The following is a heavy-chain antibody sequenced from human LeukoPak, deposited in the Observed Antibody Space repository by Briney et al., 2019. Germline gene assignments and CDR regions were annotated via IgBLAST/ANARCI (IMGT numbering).Heavy chain of an antibody. CDR1: GFTFSSYS. D-gene: IGHD3-10*01. V-gene: IGHV3-21*01. Sequence: GGSLRLSCAASGFTFSSYSMNWVRQAPGKGLEWVSSISSSSSYIYYADSVKGRFTISRDNAKNSLYLQMNSLRAEDTAVYYCARLTYFDGEFDYWGQGTLVTVSS. CDR3: ARLTYFDGEFDY. CDR2: ISSSSSYI. J-gene: IGHJ4*02.